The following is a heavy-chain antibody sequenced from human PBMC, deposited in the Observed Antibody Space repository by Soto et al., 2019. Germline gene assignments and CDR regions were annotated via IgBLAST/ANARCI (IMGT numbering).Heavy chain of an antibody. CDR2: IYSGGST. CDR3: ARGEDCTIGVGSSLFF. V-gene: IGHV3-66*01. J-gene: IGHJ4*02. D-gene: IGHD2-8*01. CDR1: GFTVSSNY. Sequence: EVQLVESGGGLVQPGGSLRLSCAASGFTVSSNYMSWVRQAPGKGLEWVSVIYSGGSTYYADSVKGRFTISRDNSKNTLNLKMNSLGPGDTAVYYCARGEDCTIGVGSSLFFWAQEPLVTVPS.